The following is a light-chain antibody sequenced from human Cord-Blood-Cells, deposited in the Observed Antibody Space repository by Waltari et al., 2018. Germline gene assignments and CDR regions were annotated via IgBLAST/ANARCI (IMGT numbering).Light chain of an antibody. J-gene: IGKJ1*01. CDR2: AAS. Sequence: IQMTQSPSSVSASVGDRVNITCRASQGISNYLAWYQQKPGKVPKLLIYAASTLQSGVPSRFSGSGSGTDFTLTISSLQPEDVATYYCQKYNSAPRTFGQGTKVEIK. V-gene: IGKV1-27*01. CDR3: QKYNSAPRT. CDR1: QGISNY.